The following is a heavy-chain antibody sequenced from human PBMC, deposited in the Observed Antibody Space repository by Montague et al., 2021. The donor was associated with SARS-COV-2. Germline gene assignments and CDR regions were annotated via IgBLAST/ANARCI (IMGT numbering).Heavy chain of an antibody. D-gene: IGHD3-16*01. J-gene: IGHJ5*02. CDR1: GGSISSDD. CDR3: ARLVGGRETWFDP. Sequence: SETLSLTCTVSGGSISSDDWSWIRQRQGKGLEWIGYSCYCGTANYNPSLKSRVTVSVVPSKNQFSLKVRSVTAADTAVYYCARLVGGRETWFDPWGQGTLVTVSS. V-gene: IGHV4-59*08. CDR2: SCYCGTA.